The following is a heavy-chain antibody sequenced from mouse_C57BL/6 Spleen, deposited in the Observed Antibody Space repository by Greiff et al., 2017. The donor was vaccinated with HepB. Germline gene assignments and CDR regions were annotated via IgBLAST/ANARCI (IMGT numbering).Heavy chain of an antibody. D-gene: IGHD2-13*01. Sequence: EVQGVESGGGLVQPGGSLKLSCAASGFTFSDYGMAWVRQAPRKGPEWVAFISNLAYSIYYADTVTGRFTISRENAKNTLYLEMSSLRSEDTAMYYCARPRLDYAMDYWGQGTSVTVSS. CDR3: ARPRLDYAMDY. CDR2: ISNLAYSI. J-gene: IGHJ4*01. CDR1: GFTFSDYG. V-gene: IGHV5-15*01.